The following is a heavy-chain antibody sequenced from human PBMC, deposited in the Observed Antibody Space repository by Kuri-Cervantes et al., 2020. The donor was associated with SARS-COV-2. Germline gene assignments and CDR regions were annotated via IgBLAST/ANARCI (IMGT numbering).Heavy chain of an antibody. CDR1: GGSFSGYY. D-gene: IGHD3-3*01. Sequence: SETLSLTCAVYGGSFSGYYWSWIRQPPGKGLEWIGSIYYSGSTYYNPSLKSRVTISVDTSKNQSSLKLSSVTAADTAVYYCARQMMSSITIFGVVITRNWFDPWGQGTLVTVSS. CDR2: IYYSGST. J-gene: IGHJ5*02. CDR3: ARQMMSSITIFGVVITRNWFDP. V-gene: IGHV4-34*01.